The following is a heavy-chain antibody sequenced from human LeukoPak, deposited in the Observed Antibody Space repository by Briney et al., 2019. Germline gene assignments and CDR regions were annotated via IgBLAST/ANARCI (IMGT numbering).Heavy chain of an antibody. V-gene: IGHV3-21*05. Sequence: GGSLRLSCRASGFTFNSYSMNWVRQAPGKGLEWISYITGTSYPKMYGDSVRGRFTISRDNARNSLYLQMNFLWAEDTAHYYCTRDGADTGFDFDYWGQGVLVTVSS. J-gene: IGHJ4*02. CDR3: TRDGADTGFDFDY. D-gene: IGHD2-8*02. CDR1: GFTFNSYS. CDR2: ITGTSYPK.